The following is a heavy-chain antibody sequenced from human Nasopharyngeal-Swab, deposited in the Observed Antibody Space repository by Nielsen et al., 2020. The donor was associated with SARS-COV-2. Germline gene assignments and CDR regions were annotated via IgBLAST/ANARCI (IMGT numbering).Heavy chain of an antibody. D-gene: IGHD2-21*02. J-gene: IGHJ4*02. V-gene: IGHV2-5*02. CDR2: IYWDDDK. CDR1: GFSLSTSGVG. Sequence: SGPTLVKPTQTLTLTCTFSGFSLSTSGVGVGWIRQPPGKALEWLALIYWDDDKRYSPSLKSRLTITKDTSKNQVVLTMTNMDPVDTATYYCANRTGGVGDSYFEYWGQGTLVTVSS. CDR3: ANRTGGVGDSYFEY.